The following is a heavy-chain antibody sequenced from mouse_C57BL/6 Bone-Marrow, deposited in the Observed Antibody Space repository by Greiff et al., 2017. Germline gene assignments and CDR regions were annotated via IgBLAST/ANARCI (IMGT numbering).Heavy chain of an antibody. D-gene: IGHD3-2*02. CDR3: TRDQLSYAMDY. CDR2: INYDGSST. J-gene: IGHJ4*01. CDR1: GFTFSDYY. V-gene: IGHV5-16*01. Sequence: EVKLMESEGGLVQPGSSMKLSCTASGFTFSDYYMAWVRQVPEKGLEWVANINYDGSSTYYLDSLKSRFIISRDNAKNILYLQMSSLKSEDTATYYCTRDQLSYAMDYWGQGTSVTVSS.